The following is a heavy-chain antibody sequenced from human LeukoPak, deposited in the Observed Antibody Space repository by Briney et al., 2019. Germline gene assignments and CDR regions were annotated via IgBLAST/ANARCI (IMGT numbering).Heavy chain of an antibody. CDR1: GGSFSGYY. D-gene: IGHD1-26*01. CDR3: ARGLAYSGSYYGGDFDY. CDR2: INHSGST. J-gene: IGHJ4*02. V-gene: IGHV4-34*01. Sequence: SETLSLTCAVYGGSFSGYYWSWIRQPPGKGLEWIGEINHSGSTNYNPSLKSRVTISVDTSKNQFSLKLSSVTAADTAVYYCARGLAYSGSYYGGDFDYWGQGTLVTVSS.